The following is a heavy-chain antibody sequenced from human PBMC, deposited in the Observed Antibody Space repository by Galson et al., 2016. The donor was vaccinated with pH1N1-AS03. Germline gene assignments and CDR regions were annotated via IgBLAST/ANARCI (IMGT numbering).Heavy chain of an antibody. CDR2: MYPANFDT. D-gene: IGHD6-19*01. Sequence: QSGAEVTKPGESLKISCKASAYTFAHYWIVWVRQMPGKGLEWMGIMYPANFDTRYSPSFQGHVTISADTSINTAYLQWSGLRDSDTAMHYCARRISVTGREFDSWGQGTLVTVSS. CDR3: ARRISVTGREFDS. V-gene: IGHV5-51*01. J-gene: IGHJ5*01. CDR1: AYTFAHYW.